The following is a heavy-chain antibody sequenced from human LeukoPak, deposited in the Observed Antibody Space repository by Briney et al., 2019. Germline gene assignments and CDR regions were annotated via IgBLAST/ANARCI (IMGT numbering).Heavy chain of an antibody. V-gene: IGHV3-64D*06. CDR2: ITSNGGSA. D-gene: IGHD6-13*01. J-gene: IGHJ4*02. CDR3: VGFRATAGLY. Sequence: PGGSLRLSCSASGFTFSSYAMYWVRQAPGKGLEYVSAITSNGGSAYYADSVKGRFTISRDNSRNTLHLQMSSLRADDTAVYYCVGFRATAGLYWGQGTLVTVSS. CDR1: GFTFSSYA.